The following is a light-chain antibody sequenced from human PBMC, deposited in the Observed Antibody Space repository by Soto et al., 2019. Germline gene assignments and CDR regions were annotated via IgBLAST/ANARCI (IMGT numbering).Light chain of an antibody. V-gene: IGLV1-40*01. CDR3: QSYDSSLSGVV. Sequence: QSVLTQPPSVSGAPGQRVSLSCTGSSSNIGAGYDVHWYQQLPGTTPILLIYGNTNRPSGVPDRFSSSKSGTSASLAITGLLAEDEADYYCQSYDSSLSGVVFGGGTQLTVL. CDR1: SSNIGAGYD. J-gene: IGLJ2*01. CDR2: GNT.